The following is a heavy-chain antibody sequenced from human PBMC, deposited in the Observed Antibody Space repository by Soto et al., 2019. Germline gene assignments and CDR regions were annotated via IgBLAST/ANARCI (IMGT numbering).Heavy chain of an antibody. V-gene: IGHV3-21*01. CDR3: ARLGSVTTFSWSDYYYCMDV. Sequence: EVQLVESGGGLVKPGGSLRLSCAASGFTFSSYSMNWVRQAPGKGLEWVSSISSRTNYMYYADSVKGRFTISRDDAKNSLYLQLNILRAEDTAVYYFARLGSVTTFSWSDYYYCMDVWGQGTTVTVSS. CDR1: GFTFSSYS. J-gene: IGHJ6*02. D-gene: IGHD4-17*01. CDR2: ISSRTNYM.